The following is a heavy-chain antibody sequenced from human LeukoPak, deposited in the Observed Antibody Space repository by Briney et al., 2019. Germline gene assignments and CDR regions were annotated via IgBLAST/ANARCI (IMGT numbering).Heavy chain of an antibody. V-gene: IGHV3-20*04. J-gene: IGHJ4*02. Sequence: GGSLRLSCAASRFSFGDYDMNWVRQVPGKGLEWVSGPNWNGSKTGYADSVKGRFTISRDNGKNSLYLQMKSLRAEDTALYYCARVKYDSSGYSQGFDFWGQGALVTVSS. CDR3: ARVKYDSSGYSQGFDF. CDR2: PNWNGSKT. CDR1: RFSFGDYD. D-gene: IGHD3-22*01.